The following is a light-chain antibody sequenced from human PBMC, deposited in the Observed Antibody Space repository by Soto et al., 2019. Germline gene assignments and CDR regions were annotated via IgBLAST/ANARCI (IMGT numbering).Light chain of an antibody. CDR3: QQYHTDWT. V-gene: IGKV1-5*01. J-gene: IGKJ1*01. CDR2: AAS. Sequence: DIQMTQSPSTLSASVGDTVTITCRASESIDNWLAWYQQKPGKAPKLLIFAASTLIRGVPSRFSGRGSGTEVTLTISSLQVDDYATFYCQQYHTDWTFGQGTKVEIK. CDR1: ESIDNW.